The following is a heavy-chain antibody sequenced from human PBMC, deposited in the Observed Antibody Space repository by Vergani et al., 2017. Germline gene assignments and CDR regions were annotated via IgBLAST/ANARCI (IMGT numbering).Heavy chain of an antibody. CDR2: INPNSGGT. V-gene: IGHV1-2*02. J-gene: IGHJ5*02. CDR1: GYTFTGYY. D-gene: IGHD6-19*01. Sequence: QVQLVQSGAEVKKPGASVKVSCKASGYTFTGYYMHWVRQAPGQGLEWMGWINPNSGGTNYAQKFQGRVTMTRDTSISTAYMELSRRRSDDTAVYYCARVECGSGWYEGIIGQFDPGSQGTLVTVSS. CDR3: ARVECGSGWYEGIIGQFDP.